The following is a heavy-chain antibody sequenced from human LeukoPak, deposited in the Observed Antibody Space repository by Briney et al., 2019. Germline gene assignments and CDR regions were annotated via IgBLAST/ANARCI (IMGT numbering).Heavy chain of an antibody. Sequence: KTSQTLSLTCTVSGGSISSGSYYWSWIRQPAGKGLEWIGRIYTSGSTNYNPSLKSRVTISVDTSKNQFSLKLSSVTAADTAVYYCAREGGSGWAPDPWGQGTLVTVSS. CDR2: IYTSGST. V-gene: IGHV4-61*02. D-gene: IGHD6-19*01. CDR3: AREGGSGWAPDP. J-gene: IGHJ5*02. CDR1: GGSISSGSYY.